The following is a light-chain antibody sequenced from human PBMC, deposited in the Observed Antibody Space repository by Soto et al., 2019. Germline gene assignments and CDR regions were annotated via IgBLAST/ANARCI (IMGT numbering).Light chain of an antibody. CDR1: QSVSSY. V-gene: IGKV3-20*01. J-gene: IGKJ3*01. Sequence: EIVLTQSPGTLSLSPGERARLSCRASQSVSSYLAWYQQKPGPAPRLLIFGASSRAAGIPDRFSGSGSGTDLTLTISRLEPEDFAVYYCQQYGRTFGPGAKVDIK. CDR2: GAS. CDR3: QQYGRT.